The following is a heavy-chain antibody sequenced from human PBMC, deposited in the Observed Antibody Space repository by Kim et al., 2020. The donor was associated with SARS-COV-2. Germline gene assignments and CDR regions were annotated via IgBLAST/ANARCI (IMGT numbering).Heavy chain of an antibody. V-gene: IGHV3-64*03. Sequence: GGSLRLSCSVSGFTFSYYAMHWVRQAPGKGLEYVSAISSDGGTTYYADSLKDRFTISRDNSKNTMYLQMSSLRLEDTAVYYCVRGTVDWGQGTLVTVSS. CDR3: VRGTVD. CDR2: ISSDGGTT. D-gene: IGHD3-16*01. J-gene: IGHJ4*02. CDR1: GFTFSYYA.